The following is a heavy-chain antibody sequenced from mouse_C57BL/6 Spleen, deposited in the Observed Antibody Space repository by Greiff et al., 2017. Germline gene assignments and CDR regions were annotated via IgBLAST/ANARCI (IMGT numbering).Heavy chain of an antibody. Sequence: EVQGVESGGGLVQPGGSLKLSCAASGFTFSDYGMAWVRQAPRKGPEWVAFISNLACSTYYADTVTGRFTISRENAKNTLYLEMSSLRSEDTAMYYCARACHDGYSAIDDWGKGTSVTVSS. J-gene: IGHJ4*01. CDR3: ARACHDGYSAIDD. D-gene: IGHD2-3*01. CDR1: GFTFSDYG. CDR2: ISNLACST. V-gene: IGHV5-15*01.